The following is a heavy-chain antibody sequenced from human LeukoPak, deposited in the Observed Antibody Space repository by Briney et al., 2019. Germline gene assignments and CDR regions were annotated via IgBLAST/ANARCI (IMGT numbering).Heavy chain of an antibody. CDR3: ARDGQQLSTGYHLDY. J-gene: IGHJ4*01. CDR2: INIYNDNT. V-gene: IGHV1-18*01. Sequence: ASVKVSFKSSVYTFTSYGISWVRQAPGQGLEWMGWINIYNDNTNYEQKFQGRVTTTTDTSTSTANMELRSLRSDDTAVYYCARDGQQLSTGYHLDYWGQGTLVTGSS. CDR1: VYTFTSYG. D-gene: IGHD6-13*01.